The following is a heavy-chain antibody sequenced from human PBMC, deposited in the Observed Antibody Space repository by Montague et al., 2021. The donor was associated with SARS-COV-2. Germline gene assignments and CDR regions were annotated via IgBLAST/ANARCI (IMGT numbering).Heavy chain of an antibody. Sequence: SETLSLTCTVSGGSISSSSYYCCWILQPPGNGVGCIGSIYYSGSTYYNSSLNGRVIIAVDTSKNQFSLRLSSVTAADTAVYYCARDLADYYVSGSYGGMDVWGQGTTVTVSS. CDR3: ARDLADYYVSGSYGGMDV. CDR2: IYYSGST. V-gene: IGHV4-39*07. CDR1: GGSISSSSYY. D-gene: IGHD3-10*01. J-gene: IGHJ6*02.